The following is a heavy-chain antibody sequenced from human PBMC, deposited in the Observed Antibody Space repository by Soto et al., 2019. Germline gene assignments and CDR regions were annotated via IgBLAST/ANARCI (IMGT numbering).Heavy chain of an antibody. V-gene: IGHV3-53*01. CDR1: GFTISGKKY. CDR3: AAWHEREHAYDV. J-gene: IGHJ3*01. Sequence: DVQLVESGGGLIQPGESLRLSCAAFGFTISGKKYVAWVRQATGKGLEWVSALYDIDGSFYADSVKGRFTTSSDSSKTTVYLQMKDLRPDDTAVYYCAAWHEREHAYDVWGLGTTVTVSS. CDR2: LYDIDGS. D-gene: IGHD1-1*01.